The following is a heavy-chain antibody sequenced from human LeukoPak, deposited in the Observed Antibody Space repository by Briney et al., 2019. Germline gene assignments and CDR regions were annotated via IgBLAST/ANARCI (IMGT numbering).Heavy chain of an antibody. D-gene: IGHD3-10*01. CDR3: ARDPSPSRWFGEVRTGDY. V-gene: IGHV3-21*01. CDR1: GFTFSSYS. Sequence: GGSLRLSCTASGFTFSSYSLNWVRQAPGKGLEWVSSVSTGSNYIYYADSVKGRFTISRDNDKNSLYLQMNSLRVEDTAVYYCARDPSPSRWFGEVRTGDYWGQGTLVTVSS. J-gene: IGHJ4*02. CDR2: VSTGSNYI.